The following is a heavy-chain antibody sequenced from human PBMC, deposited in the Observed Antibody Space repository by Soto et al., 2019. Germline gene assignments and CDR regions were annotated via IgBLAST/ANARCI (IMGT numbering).Heavy chain of an antibody. Sequence: GASVKVCCKASGVTFSSYGISWVRQAPGQGLEWMGGIIPIFGTANYAQKFQGRVTITADESTSTAYMELSSLRSEDTAVYYCARARGYYYDSSGYYDYWGQGTLVTVSS. J-gene: IGHJ4*02. CDR3: ARARGYYYDSSGYYDY. D-gene: IGHD3-22*01. CDR2: IIPIFGTA. CDR1: GVTFSSYG. V-gene: IGHV1-69*13.